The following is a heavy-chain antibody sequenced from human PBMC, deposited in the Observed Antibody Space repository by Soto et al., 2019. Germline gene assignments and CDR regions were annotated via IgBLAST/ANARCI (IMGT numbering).Heavy chain of an antibody. CDR1: GFTFSNAW. V-gene: IGHV3-15*01. CDR3: YTEHTLFMAH. Sequence: EAQLVESGGGLVTPGESLRLSCVASGFTFSNAWMSWVRQAPGKGLEWIGRITSKSAGETTAYAAPVTGRFTVSRDDLKNTLYRQVNSLNTEDTGIYYCYTEHTLFMAHWGQGTLVTVSS. J-gene: IGHJ4*02. CDR2: ITSKSAGETT.